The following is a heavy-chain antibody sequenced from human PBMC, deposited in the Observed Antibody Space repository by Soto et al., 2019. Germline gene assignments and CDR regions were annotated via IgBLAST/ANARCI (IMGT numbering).Heavy chain of an antibody. J-gene: IGHJ4*02. Sequence: DVQLLESGGGLVQPGGSLRLSCEASGFDFSSYGITWVRQAPGKGLESVSGITRSADLSFYADSVRGRLTVSRDNFKNTAYEETNNLRVEDTAVYYCANWSGYADSWGQGTLVTVSS. CDR2: ITRSADLS. D-gene: IGHD5-12*01. CDR3: ANWSGYADS. CDR1: GFDFSSYG. V-gene: IGHV3-23*01.